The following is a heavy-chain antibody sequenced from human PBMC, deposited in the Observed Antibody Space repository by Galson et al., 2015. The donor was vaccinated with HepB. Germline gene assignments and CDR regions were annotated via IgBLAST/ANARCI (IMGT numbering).Heavy chain of an antibody. Sequence: SVKVSCKASGYTFTGYHVHWVRQAPGQGLEWMGWINPNSGGTNYAQNFQGRVTMTRDTSISTAYMELSRLTSDDTAVYYCARVIAVAGRGYYDTPLGYWGQGTLVTVSS. CDR3: ARVIAVAGRGYYDTPLGY. CDR2: INPNSGGT. V-gene: IGHV1-2*02. D-gene: IGHD6-19*01. J-gene: IGHJ4*02. CDR1: GYTFTGYH.